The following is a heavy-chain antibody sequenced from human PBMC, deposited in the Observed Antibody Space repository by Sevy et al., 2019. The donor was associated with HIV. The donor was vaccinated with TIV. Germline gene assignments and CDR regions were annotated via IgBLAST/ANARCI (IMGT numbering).Heavy chain of an antibody. V-gene: IGHV3-15*01. CDR2: IKSKLDGGTT. J-gene: IGHJ5*02. Sequence: EGSLRLSCAASGFTFSNSWMSWVLQAPGKELEWIGRIKSKLDGGTTDYAAPVKVRFAISRDDSKDTLYLQMNSLKSEDTAVYYYTTDRGHWFDPWGQGTLVTVSS. CDR3: TTDRGHWFDP. CDR1: GFTFSNSW. D-gene: IGHD3-10*01.